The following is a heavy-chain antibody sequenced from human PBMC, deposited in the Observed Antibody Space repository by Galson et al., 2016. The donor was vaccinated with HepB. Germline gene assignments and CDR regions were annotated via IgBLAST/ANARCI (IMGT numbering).Heavy chain of an antibody. V-gene: IGHV1-2*02. Sequence: SVKVSCKASGYTFTDYDIHWVRQAPGQGLEWMGWINPSSGGTKYVQKFQGRVTMTGGTSINTAYMELTRVRSDDTAVYYCSRHHQRSGSGSYHSDFDYWGQGTLVTVAS. CDR1: GYTFTDYD. J-gene: IGHJ4*02. CDR3: SRHHQRSGSGSYHSDFDY. CDR2: INPSSGGT. D-gene: IGHD3-10*01.